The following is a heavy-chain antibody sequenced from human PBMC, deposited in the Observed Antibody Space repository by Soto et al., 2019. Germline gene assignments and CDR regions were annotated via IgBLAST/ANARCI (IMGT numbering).Heavy chain of an antibody. D-gene: IGHD5-18*01. J-gene: IGHJ4*02. CDR1: GFTFSSYS. CDR2: ISSSRSTI. Sequence: PGWSLGLSFAASGFTFSSYSMNWVRQAPGKGLEWVSYISSSRSTIYYSDSVKGRFTISRDNAKNSLYLKMNSLRAEDTAVYYCARDYSSYGPFDYWGQGTLVTVSS. CDR3: ARDYSSYGPFDY. V-gene: IGHV3-48*01.